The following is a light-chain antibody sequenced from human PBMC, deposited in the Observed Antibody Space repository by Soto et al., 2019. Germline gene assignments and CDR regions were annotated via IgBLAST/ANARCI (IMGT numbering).Light chain of an antibody. CDR3: QVWDNYSDHVV. J-gene: IGLJ3*02. CDR2: HDS. Sequence: SYELTQPPSVSVAPGQTARITCGENNIGSKRVHWDQQKPGRAPVVVVYHDSDRPSGIPERFSGSNSGNTATLTISAVDAGDEAAYFCQVWDNYSDHVVFGAGTQLTVL. CDR1: NIGSKR. V-gene: IGLV3-21*02.